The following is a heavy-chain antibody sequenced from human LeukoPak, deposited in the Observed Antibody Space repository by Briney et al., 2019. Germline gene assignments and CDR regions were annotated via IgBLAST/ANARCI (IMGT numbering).Heavy chain of an antibody. CDR2: ISYDGSNK. Sequence: PGGSLRLSCAASGFTFSSYAMHWVRQAPGKGLEWVAVISYDGSNKYYADSVKGRFTISRDNSKNTLYLQMNSLRAEDTAVYYCAKGVPDGGNLDYWGQGTLVTVSS. CDR1: GFTFSSYA. D-gene: IGHD3-16*01. J-gene: IGHJ4*02. V-gene: IGHV3-30*04. CDR3: AKGVPDGGNLDY.